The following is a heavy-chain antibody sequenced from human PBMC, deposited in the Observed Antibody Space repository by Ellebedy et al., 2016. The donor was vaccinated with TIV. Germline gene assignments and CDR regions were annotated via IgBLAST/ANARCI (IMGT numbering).Heavy chain of an antibody. CDR2: IYPGDSDT. Sequence: KVSXKGSGYSFTSYWIGWVRQMPGKGLEWMGIIYPGDSDTRYSPSFQGQVTISADKSISTAYLQWSSLKASDTAMYYCARGGYCSSTSCYTGLFDYWGQGTLVTVSS. D-gene: IGHD2-2*02. J-gene: IGHJ4*02. CDR3: ARGGYCSSTSCYTGLFDY. V-gene: IGHV5-51*01. CDR1: GYSFTSYW.